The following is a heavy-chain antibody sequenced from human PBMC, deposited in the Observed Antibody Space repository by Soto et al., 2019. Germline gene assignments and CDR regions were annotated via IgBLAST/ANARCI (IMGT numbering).Heavy chain of an antibody. D-gene: IGHD3-16*02. V-gene: IGHV1-69*01. Sequence: VQLVQSGAEVKKPGSSVKVSCKAFGGTFSSYAISWVRQAPGQGLEWMGGIIPLFGTTNYAPKFQGRVAITADERARTAYMDLSSLKSEDTAVYYCATNNRASYHFDYWGQGTLVTVSS. CDR1: GGTFSSYA. J-gene: IGHJ4*02. CDR2: IIPLFGTT. CDR3: ATNNRASYHFDY.